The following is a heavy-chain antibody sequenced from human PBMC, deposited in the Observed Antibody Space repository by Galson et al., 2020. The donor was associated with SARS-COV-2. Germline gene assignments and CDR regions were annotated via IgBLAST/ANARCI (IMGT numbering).Heavy chain of an antibody. D-gene: IGHD3-3*01. Sequence: ASVKVSCKASGYPFTSYGISWVRQAPGQGLEWMGWKSAYNGNTNYAEKLQGRVTMTTDTSTSTAYMERRSLRSDDTDVYYCAKVDDFWTGYYTGFDYWGQGTLVTVSS. CDR2: KSAYNGNT. V-gene: IGHV1-18*04. J-gene: IGHJ4*02. CDR3: AKVDDFWTGYYTGFDY. CDR1: GYPFTSYG.